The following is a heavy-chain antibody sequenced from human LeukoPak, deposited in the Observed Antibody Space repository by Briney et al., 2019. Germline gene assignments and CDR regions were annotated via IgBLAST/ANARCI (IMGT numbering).Heavy chain of an antibody. CDR1: GFTFSSYA. D-gene: IGHD6-19*01. J-gene: IGHJ2*01. CDR2: IYYSGST. V-gene: IGHV4-30-4*08. Sequence: LRLSCAASGFTFSSYAMSWVRKAPGKGLEWIGYIYYSGSTYYNPSLKSRVTISVDTSKNQFSLKLSSVTAADTAVYYCARSAVWYWYFDLWGRGTLVTVSS. CDR3: ARSAVWYWYFDL.